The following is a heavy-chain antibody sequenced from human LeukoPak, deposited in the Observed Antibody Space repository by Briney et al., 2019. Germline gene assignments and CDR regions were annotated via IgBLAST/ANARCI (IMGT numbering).Heavy chain of an antibody. CDR3: ARDARVIAAAGLFDY. V-gene: IGHV1-69*04. D-gene: IGHD6-13*01. J-gene: IGHJ4*02. CDR1: GGTFSSYA. Sequence: SVKVSCKASGGTFSSYAISWVRQAPGQGLEWMGRIIPILGIANYAQKFQGRVTITADKSTSTAYMELRSLRSDDTAVYYCARDARVIAAAGLFDYWGQGTLVTVSS. CDR2: IIPILGIA.